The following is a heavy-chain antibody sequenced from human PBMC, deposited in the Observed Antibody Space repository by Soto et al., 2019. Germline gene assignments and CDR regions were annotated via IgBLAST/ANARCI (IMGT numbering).Heavy chain of an antibody. J-gene: IGHJ6*02. D-gene: IGHD2-15*01. V-gene: IGHV4-34*01. Sequence: QVQLQQWGAGLLKPSETLSLTCAVYGGSFSGYYWSWIRQPPGKGLEWIGEINHSGSTNYNPSLKSRVTISVDTSKIQFSLKLSSVTAADTAVYYCARADCSGGSCYYYYYGMDVWGQGTTVTVSS. CDR3: ARADCSGGSCYYYYYGMDV. CDR2: INHSGST. CDR1: GGSFSGYY.